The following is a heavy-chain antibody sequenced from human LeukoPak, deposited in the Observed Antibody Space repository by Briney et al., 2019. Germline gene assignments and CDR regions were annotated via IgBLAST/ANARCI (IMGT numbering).Heavy chain of an antibody. V-gene: IGHV1-18*01. J-gene: IGHJ3*02. Sequence: GASVKVSCKASGYTLTSYGISWVRQAPGQGLEWMGWISAYNGNTNYAQKLQGRVTMTTDTSTSTAYMELRSLRSDDTAVYYCARDQPHSGSYFRVDAFDIWGQGTMVTVSS. CDR2: ISAYNGNT. CDR1: GYTLTSYG. D-gene: IGHD1-26*01. CDR3: ARDQPHSGSYFRVDAFDI.